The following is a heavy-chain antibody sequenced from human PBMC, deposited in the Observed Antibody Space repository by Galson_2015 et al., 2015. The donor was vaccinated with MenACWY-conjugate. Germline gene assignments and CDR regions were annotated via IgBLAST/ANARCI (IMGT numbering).Heavy chain of an antibody. V-gene: IGHV4-34*01. CDR3: VRSTATNDYGDYYGLDF. CDR1: GESFSGHY. CDR2: INNGGSI. D-gene: IGHD4-17*01. J-gene: IGHJ3*01. Sequence: LSLTCAVYGESFSGHYWNWIRQSPGKGLEWIAEINNGGSINYNPSLKSRVRISTDTSKNQFSLKVNSVTDADTAVYYCVRSTATNDYGDYYGLDFWGQGTMVTVSS.